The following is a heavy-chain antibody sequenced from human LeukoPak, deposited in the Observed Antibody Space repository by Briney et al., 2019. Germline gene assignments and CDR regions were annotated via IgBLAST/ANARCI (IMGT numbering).Heavy chain of an antibody. CDR2: IRGSGYDT. Sequence: GGSLKLSCAASEFSFSIYGMTWVRQAPGKGLEWVSGIRGSGYDTYYADSVMGRFTISRDNSKNTLYLQMNSLRAEDTAVYYCAKVAVAGYFDYWGQGTLVTVSS. V-gene: IGHV3-23*01. D-gene: IGHD6-19*01. J-gene: IGHJ4*02. CDR1: EFSFSIYG. CDR3: AKVAVAGYFDY.